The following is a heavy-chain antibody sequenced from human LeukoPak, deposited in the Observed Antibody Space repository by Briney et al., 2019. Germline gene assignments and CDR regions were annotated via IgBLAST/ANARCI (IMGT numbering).Heavy chain of an antibody. D-gene: IGHD4-11*01. V-gene: IGHV4-34*01. CDR3: ARALGLQITNEEWFDP. J-gene: IGHJ5*02. Sequence: PSETLSLTCAVYGGPFSGYYWSWIRQPPGKGLEWIGEINHSGSTNYNPSLKSRVTISVDTSKNQFSLKLSSVTAADTAVYYCARALGLQITNEEWFDPWGQGTLVTVSS. CDR2: INHSGST. CDR1: GGPFSGYY.